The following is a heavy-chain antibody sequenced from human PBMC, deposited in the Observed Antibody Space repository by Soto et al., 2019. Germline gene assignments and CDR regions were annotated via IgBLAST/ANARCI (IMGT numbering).Heavy chain of an antibody. Sequence: SETLSLTCTVSGGSVSSGSYYWSWIRQPPGKGLEWIGYIYYSGSTNYNPSLKSRVTISVDTSKNQFSLKLSSVTAADTAVYYCERSLMALTPLDWFDPWGQGTLVTVYS. J-gene: IGHJ5*02. D-gene: IGHD2-15*01. V-gene: IGHV4-61*01. CDR1: GGSVSSGSYY. CDR2: IYYSGST. CDR3: ERSLMALTPLDWFDP.